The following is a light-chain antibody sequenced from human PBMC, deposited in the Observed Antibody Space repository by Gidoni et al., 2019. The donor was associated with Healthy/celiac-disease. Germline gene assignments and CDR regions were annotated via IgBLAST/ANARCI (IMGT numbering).Light chain of an antibody. Sequence: DIQMTQSPSSLSASVGDRVTITCRASQSISSYLNWYQQKPGKAPKLLIYAASSLQSGVPSRFSGSGSGTDFTLTISSLQPEDFATYYCQQSYSTPSGFXQGTKVEIK. CDR3: QQSYSTPSG. V-gene: IGKV1-39*01. CDR1: QSISSY. J-gene: IGKJ1*01. CDR2: AAS.